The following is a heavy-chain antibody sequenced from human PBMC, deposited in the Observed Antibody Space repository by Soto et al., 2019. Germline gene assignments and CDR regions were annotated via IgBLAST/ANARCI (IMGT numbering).Heavy chain of an antibody. CDR2: IRSKAYGGTT. CDR1: GFTFGDYA. Sequence: GGSLRLSCTASGFTFGDYAMSWFRQAPGKGLEWVGFIRSKAYGGTTEYAASVKGRFTISRDDSKSIAYLQMNSLKTEDTAVYYCTRPAATPYYYYGMDVWGQGTTGTVS. V-gene: IGHV3-49*03. J-gene: IGHJ6*02. D-gene: IGHD2-2*01. CDR3: TRPAATPYYYYGMDV.